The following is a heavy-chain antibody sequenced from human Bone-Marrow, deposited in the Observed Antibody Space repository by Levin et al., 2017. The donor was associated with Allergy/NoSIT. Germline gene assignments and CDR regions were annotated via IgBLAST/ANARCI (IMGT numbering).Heavy chain of an antibody. CDR1: FFPFLLSS. V-gene: IGHV3-30-3*01. D-gene: IGHD2-2*01. CDR2: ISYDGSNK. J-gene: IGHJ4*02. CDR3: ARGEADIVVVPAAAPFDY. Sequence: SLLLSFSSSFFPFLLSSLHWVRQAPGKGLEWVAVISYDGSNKYYADSVKGRFTLSLDNSKNTLYLQMNSLRAEDTAVYYCARGEADIVVVPAAAPFDYWGQGTLVTVSS.